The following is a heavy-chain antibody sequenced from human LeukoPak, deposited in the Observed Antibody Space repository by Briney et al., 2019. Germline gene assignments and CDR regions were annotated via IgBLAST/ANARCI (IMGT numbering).Heavy chain of an antibody. D-gene: IGHD3-10*01. V-gene: IGHV1-46*01. J-gene: IGHJ5*01. CDR1: GYSFTDFY. CDR3: ARDKSSANWLDS. Sequence: ASVKVSCKASGYSFTDFYIHWVRQAPGQGLEWMGIINPSGGSTNYAQKFQGRVTMTSDTSASTVYMDLSSLRSEDTAIYYCARDKSSANWLDSWGQGTLVTVSS. CDR2: INPSGGST.